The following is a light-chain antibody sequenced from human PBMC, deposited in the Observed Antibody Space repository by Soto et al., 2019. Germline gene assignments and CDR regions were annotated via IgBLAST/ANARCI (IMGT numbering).Light chain of an antibody. J-gene: IGKJ1*01. Sequence: EIVLTQSPATLSSFPGDRVTLSCRASQYINTRLAWYQHRPGQAPRLLIYQTSLRAAGIQARFSASGSGTDFTLTIRDVQPEDFALYYCHQRQSWPRTVGQGTKVDI. CDR1: QYINTR. CDR3: HQRQSWPRT. CDR2: QTS. V-gene: IGKV3-11*01.